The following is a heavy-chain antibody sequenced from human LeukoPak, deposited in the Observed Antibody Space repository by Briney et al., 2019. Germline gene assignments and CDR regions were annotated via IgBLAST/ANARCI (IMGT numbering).Heavy chain of an antibody. CDR2: ALSAGRT. CDR3: ARGDFDY. CDR1: GITVSTNY. V-gene: IGHV3-53*01. J-gene: IGHJ4*02. Sequence: GGSLRLSCAASGITVSTNYMSWVRQAPGKGLEWVSIALSAGRTFYADSVKGRFTISRDSSKNTVFLQMNSLGAEDTAVYYCARGDFDYLGQGTLVTVSS.